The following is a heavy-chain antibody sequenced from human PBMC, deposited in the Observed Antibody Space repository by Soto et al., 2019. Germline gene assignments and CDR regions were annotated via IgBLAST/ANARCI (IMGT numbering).Heavy chain of an antibody. D-gene: IGHD3-10*01. Sequence: ASEPMSLTXTVSGGSINSFYWSWIRKPPGKGLEWIGYIYYSGSTNYNPSLKSRVTISVDTSKNQFSLKLNSVTAADTAVYYCARVSRFGGKPNWLDPWGQGTLVTVSS. J-gene: IGHJ5*02. CDR2: IYYSGST. CDR3: ARVSRFGGKPNWLDP. V-gene: IGHV4-59*01. CDR1: GGSINSFY.